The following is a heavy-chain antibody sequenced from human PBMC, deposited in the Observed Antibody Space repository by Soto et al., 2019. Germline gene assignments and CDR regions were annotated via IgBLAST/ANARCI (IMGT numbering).Heavy chain of an antibody. CDR2: ISAYNGNT. V-gene: IGHV1-18*04. J-gene: IGHJ4*02. D-gene: IGHD2-2*01. CDR1: GCTFTRYG. Sequence: GAAVKVSCKACGCTFTRYGISWVRQAPGQGPEWMGWISAYNGNTNYAQKLQGRVTMTTDTSTSTAYMELRSLRPDDTAVYYCARALESPEYQFDYWGQGTLVTVSS. CDR3: ARALESPEYQFDY.